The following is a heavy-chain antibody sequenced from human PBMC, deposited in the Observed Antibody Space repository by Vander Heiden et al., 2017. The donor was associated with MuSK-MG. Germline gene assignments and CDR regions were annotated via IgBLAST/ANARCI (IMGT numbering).Heavy chain of an antibody. V-gene: IGHV4-39*07. Sequence: PPGKGLEWIGSIYYSGSTYYNPSLKSRVTISVATSKNQFSLKLSSVTAADTAVYYCARGRITRVRGVIPVDYWGQGTLVTVSS. D-gene: IGHD3-10*01. CDR3: ARGRITRVRGVIPVDY. J-gene: IGHJ4*02. CDR2: IYYSGST.